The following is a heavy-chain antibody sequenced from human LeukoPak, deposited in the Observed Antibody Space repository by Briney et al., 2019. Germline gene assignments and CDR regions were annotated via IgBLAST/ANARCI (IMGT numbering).Heavy chain of an antibody. CDR1: GGSFSGYY. CDR3: ARELIGPAAAEFDY. J-gene: IGHJ4*02. Sequence: PSETLSLTCAVYGGSFSGYYWSWIRQPPGKGLEWIGEINHSGSTNYNPSLKSRVTISVDTSKNQFSLKLSSVTAADTAVYYCARELIGPAAAEFDYWGQGTLVTVSS. D-gene: IGHD6-13*01. V-gene: IGHV4-34*01. CDR2: INHSGST.